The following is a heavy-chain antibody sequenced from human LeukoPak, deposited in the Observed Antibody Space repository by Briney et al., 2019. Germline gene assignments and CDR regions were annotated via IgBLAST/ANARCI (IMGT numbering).Heavy chain of an antibody. CDR3: ARARIQPERRSRAKNWFDP. CDR1: GGSFSGYY. D-gene: IGHD1-1*01. J-gene: IGHJ5*02. V-gene: IGHV4-34*01. CDR2: INHSGST. Sequence: SETLSLTCAVYGGSFSGYYWSWIRQPPGKGLEWIGEINHSGSTNYNPSLKSRVTISVDTSKNQFSLKLSSVTAADTAVYYCARARIQPERRSRAKNWFDPWGQGTLVTVSS.